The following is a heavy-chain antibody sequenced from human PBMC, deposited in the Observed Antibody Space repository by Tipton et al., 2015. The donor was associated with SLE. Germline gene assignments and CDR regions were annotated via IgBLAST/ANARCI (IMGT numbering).Heavy chain of an antibody. CDR2: INDSGST. CDR3: AREVAGTMEAFDI. V-gene: IGHV4-34*01. D-gene: IGHD6-19*01. J-gene: IGHJ3*02. CDR1: GGSFSDYY. Sequence: TLSLTCAVYGGSFSDYYWSWIRQPPGKGLEWIGEINDSGSTNYNPSLKSRVTISVDTSKKQLSLKLSSVTAADTAVYYCAREVAGTMEAFDIWGQGTMVTVSS.